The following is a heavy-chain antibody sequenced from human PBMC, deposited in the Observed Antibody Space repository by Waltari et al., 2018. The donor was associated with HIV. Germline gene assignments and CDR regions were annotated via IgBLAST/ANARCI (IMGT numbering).Heavy chain of an antibody. D-gene: IGHD1-1*01. Sequence: EVQLVESGGGLVRPGGSLRLSCAASGFTVSSAHMAWVRPTPGKGLEYVSVMYSGGTTHYADSVNGRFTISIDSSKSALYLQMNTLRAEDTALYYCARVDRAGTTSGWDVFDIWGQGTMVTVSS. J-gene: IGHJ3*02. CDR3: ARVDRAGTTSGWDVFDI. CDR1: GFTVSSAH. CDR2: MYSGGTT. V-gene: IGHV3-66*01.